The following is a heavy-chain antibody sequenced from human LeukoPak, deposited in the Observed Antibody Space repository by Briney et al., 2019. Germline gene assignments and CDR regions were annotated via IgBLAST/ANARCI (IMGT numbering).Heavy chain of an antibody. D-gene: IGHD3-22*01. J-gene: IGHJ4*02. V-gene: IGHV4-34*01. CDR1: GGSFSGYY. CDR3: ARHRPGRRAYYYDSSGIFDY. CDR2: INHSGST. Sequence: SETLSLTCAVYGGSFSGYYWSWIRQPPGKGLEWIGEINHSGSTNYNPSLKSRVTISVDTSKNQFSLKLSSVTAADTAVYYCARHRPGRRAYYYDSSGIFDYWGQGTLVTVSS.